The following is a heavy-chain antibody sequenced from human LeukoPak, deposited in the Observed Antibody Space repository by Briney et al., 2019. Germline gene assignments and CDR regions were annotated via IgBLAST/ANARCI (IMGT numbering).Heavy chain of an antibody. J-gene: IGHJ4*02. V-gene: IGHV3-30*01. CDR1: VFTFSSYA. CDR3: ARGGEGGATSLANYYFDY. Sequence: PGGSLRLSCAASVFTFSSYAMHWVRQAPGKGVEWVAVISYDGSNKYYADSVKGRFTISRDNSKNTLYLQMNSLRAEDTAVYYWARGGEGGATSLANYYFDYWGQGTLVTVSS. CDR2: ISYDGSNK. D-gene: IGHD1-26*01.